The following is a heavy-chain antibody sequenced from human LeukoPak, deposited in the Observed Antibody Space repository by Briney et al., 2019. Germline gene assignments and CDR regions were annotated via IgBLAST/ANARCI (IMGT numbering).Heavy chain of an antibody. CDR1: GFTFSSYS. D-gene: IGHD3-3*01. J-gene: IGHJ6*02. Sequence: PGGSLRLSCAASGFTFSSYSMNWVRQAPGKGLEWVSSISSSSSYIYYADSVKGRFTISRDNAKNSLYLQMNSLRAEDTAVYYCARDPAYDFWSGYYGGTDVWGQGTTVTVSS. CDR2: ISSSSSYI. CDR3: ARDPAYDFWSGYYGGTDV. V-gene: IGHV3-21*01.